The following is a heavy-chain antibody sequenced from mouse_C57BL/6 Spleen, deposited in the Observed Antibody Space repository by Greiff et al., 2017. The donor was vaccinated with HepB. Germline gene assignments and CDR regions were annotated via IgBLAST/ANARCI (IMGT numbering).Heavy chain of an antibody. CDR3: ARAYYSNYGYAMDY. D-gene: IGHD2-5*01. CDR1: GYTFTSYW. J-gene: IGHJ4*01. V-gene: IGHV1-64*01. CDR2: IHPNSGST. Sequence: QVHVKQPGAELVKPGASVKLSCKASGYTFTSYWMHWVKQRPGQGLEWIGMIHPNSGSTNYNEKFKSKATLTVDKSSSTAYMQLSSLTSEDSAVYYCARAYYSNYGYAMDYWGQGTSVTVSS.